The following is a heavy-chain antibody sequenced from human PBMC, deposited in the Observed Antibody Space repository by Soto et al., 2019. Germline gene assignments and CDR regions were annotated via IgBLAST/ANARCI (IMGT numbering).Heavy chain of an antibody. CDR3: ARDERGTCTATSCYYFDY. D-gene: IGHD2-2*01. CDR1: GYTFSRYG. Sequence: ASVKVSCKASGYTFSRYGISWVRQAPGQGLEWMAWTSANNDNTNYAEKLQGRVTLTTDTSTGTAYMGLRSLRSDDTAVYYCARDERGTCTATSCYYFDYWGQGTLVTVSS. V-gene: IGHV1-18*04. CDR2: TSANNDNT. J-gene: IGHJ4*02.